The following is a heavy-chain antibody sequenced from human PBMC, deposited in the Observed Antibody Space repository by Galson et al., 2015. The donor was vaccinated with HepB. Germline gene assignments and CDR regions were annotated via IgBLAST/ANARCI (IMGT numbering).Heavy chain of an antibody. CDR2: ISSSSSTI. CDR1: GFTFSSYS. J-gene: IGHJ6*02. Sequence: SLRLSCAASGFTFSSYSMNWVRQAPGKGPEWVSYISSSSSTIYYADSVKGRFTISRDNAKNSLYLQMNSLRDEDTAVYYCARDKVGGSSWYFHGMDVWGQGTTVTVSS. CDR3: ARDKVGGSSWYFHGMDV. D-gene: IGHD6-13*01. V-gene: IGHV3-48*02.